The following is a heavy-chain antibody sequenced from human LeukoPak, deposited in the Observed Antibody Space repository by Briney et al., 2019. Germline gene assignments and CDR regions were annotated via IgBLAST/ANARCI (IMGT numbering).Heavy chain of an antibody. CDR3: VRGANL. J-gene: IGHJ1*01. D-gene: IGHD4/OR15-4a*01. CDR2: IFYSGST. V-gene: IGHV4-59*01. CDR1: GGSIGSDH. Sequence: SETLSLTCTVSGGSIGSDHWSWIRRAPGNRLEWIGNIFYSGSTNYNPSLKSRVTISIDTSKNQFSLRLTSMTAAHSAVYYCVRGANLWGQGILVTVSS.